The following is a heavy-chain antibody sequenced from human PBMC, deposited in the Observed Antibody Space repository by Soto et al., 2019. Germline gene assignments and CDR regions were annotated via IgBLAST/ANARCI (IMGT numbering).Heavy chain of an antibody. CDR1: GFTFSDYA. J-gene: IGHJ4*02. CDR2: ISAGGST. CDR3: ANVPIWCSSTSCYTEGFDY. Sequence: EVQLLDSGGGLVQPGGSLRLSCTASGFTFSDYAMSWVRQPPGKGVEWVSVISAGGSTYYADSVKGRFTVSGTNTKNTLYLQMNSLGAEDTAVYYCANVPIWCSSTSCYTEGFDYWGQGTLVTVSS. V-gene: IGHV3-23*01. D-gene: IGHD2-2*02.